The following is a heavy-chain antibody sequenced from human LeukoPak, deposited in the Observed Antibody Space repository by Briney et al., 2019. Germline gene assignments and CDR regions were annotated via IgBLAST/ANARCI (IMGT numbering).Heavy chain of an antibody. CDR2: ISSGSSTI. V-gene: IGHV3-48*02. J-gene: IGHJ4*02. CDR1: GFTFSSYW. D-gene: IGHD5-18*01. CDR3: ARDLGYSGDY. Sequence: PGGSLRLSCAASGFTFSSYWMSWVRQAPGKGLEWLSYISSGSSTIYYADSVKGRFTISRDNAKNSLYLQMNSLRDEDTAAYYCARDLGYSGDYWGQGTLVTVSS.